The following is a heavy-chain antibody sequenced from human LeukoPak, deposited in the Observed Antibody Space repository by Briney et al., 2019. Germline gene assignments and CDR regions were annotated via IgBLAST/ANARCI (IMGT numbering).Heavy chain of an antibody. V-gene: IGHV3-73*01. D-gene: IGHD6-19*01. Sequence: SGGSLRLSCAASGFTFSGSAMHWVRQASGKGLKWVGRIRSKANSYATAYAASVKGRFTISRDDSKNTAYLQMNSLKTEDTAVYYCTRLGVAGTDAFDIWGQGTMVTVSS. CDR2: IRSKANSYAT. J-gene: IGHJ3*02. CDR3: TRLGVAGTDAFDI. CDR1: GFTFSGSA.